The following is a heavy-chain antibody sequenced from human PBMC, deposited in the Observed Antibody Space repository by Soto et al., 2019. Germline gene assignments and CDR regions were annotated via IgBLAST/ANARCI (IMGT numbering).Heavy chain of an antibody. CDR2: ISKDGSNK. D-gene: IGHD3-9*01. Sequence: SLKRSCAVSGVTFRNYAMHWVRQAPGKGLEWVAVISKDGSNKYYGDFVKGRFIISRDSSKNTLYLQMNSLREEDTAVYYCAKETGPQGGFDYWGQGTLVTVSS. CDR3: AKETGPQGGFDY. J-gene: IGHJ4*02. CDR1: GVTFRNYA. V-gene: IGHV3-30*18.